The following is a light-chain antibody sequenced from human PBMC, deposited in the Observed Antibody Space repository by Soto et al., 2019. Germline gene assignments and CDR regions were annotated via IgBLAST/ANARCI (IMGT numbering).Light chain of an antibody. CDR1: SSDIGAYNY. V-gene: IGLV2-14*01. CDR2: EVS. J-gene: IGLJ1*01. CDR3: FSFTTDWTHV. Sequence: QSALTQPASVSGSPGQSITISCTGSSSDIGAYNYVSWFQQYPGNAPKLIISEVSNRPSGVSNRFSGSKSGTAASLTISGLQTEDEADYFCFSFTTDWTHVFGTGTKLTVL.